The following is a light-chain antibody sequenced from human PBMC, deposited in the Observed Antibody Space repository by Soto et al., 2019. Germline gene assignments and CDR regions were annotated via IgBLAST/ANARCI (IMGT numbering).Light chain of an antibody. V-gene: IGLV2-14*03. CDR3: TSWTTSTTMI. Sequence: QSVLTQPASVSGSPGQSITISCTGTSSDIGAYNYVSWYQQHPGKAPKLMIYDVNIRPSGVSNRFSGSKSGNTAPLTISGLQAEDEADYYCTSWTTSTTMIFGGGTKLTVL. CDR1: SSDIGAYNY. J-gene: IGLJ2*01. CDR2: DVN.